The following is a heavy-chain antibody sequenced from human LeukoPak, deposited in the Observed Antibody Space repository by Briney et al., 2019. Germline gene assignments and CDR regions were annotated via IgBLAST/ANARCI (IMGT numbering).Heavy chain of an antibody. V-gene: IGHV3-23*01. CDR1: GFTFSSYA. CDR3: AKGGVTYYYYGMDV. J-gene: IGHJ6*02. CDR2: ISGSGGST. Sequence: GGSLRLSCAASGFTFSSYAMTWVRQAPGKGLEWVSGISGSGGSTYYADSVKGRFTISRDNSKNTLYLQMNSLRAEDTALYYCAKGGVTYYYYGMDVWGQGTTVTVSS. D-gene: IGHD4-11*01.